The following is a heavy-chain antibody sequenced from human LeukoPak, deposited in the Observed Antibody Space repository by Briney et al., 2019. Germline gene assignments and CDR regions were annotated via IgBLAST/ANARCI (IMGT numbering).Heavy chain of an antibody. D-gene: IGHD3-3*01. J-gene: IGHJ3*02. CDR1: GFTVRSNY. Sequence: PGGSLRLSCAAAGFTVRSNYMSWVRQAPGKGLEWVSIIYSGGSTYYADSVKGRFTISRDNSKNTLYFQMNSLRAEDTAMYYCARVPVWSGYLDAFDIWGQGTMVTVSS. V-gene: IGHV3-66*02. CDR3: ARVPVWSGYLDAFDI. CDR2: IYSGGST.